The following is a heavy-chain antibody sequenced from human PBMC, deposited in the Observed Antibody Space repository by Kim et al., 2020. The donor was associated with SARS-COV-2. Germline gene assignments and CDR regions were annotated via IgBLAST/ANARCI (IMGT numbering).Heavy chain of an antibody. D-gene: IGHD3-10*01. CDR3: AKQLVRGVIGYYGMDV. J-gene: IGHJ6*02. V-gene: IGHV3-33*06. CDR1: GFTFSSYG. Sequence: GGSLRLSCAASGFTFSSYGMHWVRQAPGKGLEWVAVIWYDGSNKYYADSVKGRFTISRDNSKNTLYLQMNSLRAEDTAVYYCAKQLVRGVIGYYGMDVWGQGTTVTVSS. CDR2: IWYDGSNK.